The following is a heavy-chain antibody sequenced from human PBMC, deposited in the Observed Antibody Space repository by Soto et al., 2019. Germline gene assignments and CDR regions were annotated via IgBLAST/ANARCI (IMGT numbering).Heavy chain of an antibody. J-gene: IGHJ2*01. CDR3: AKLPWNPLVRPYGHFDL. Sequence: QLQLQESGPGLVKPSETLTLTCTVSGDSHAKRKYYWGWIRQPPGKGPEWIVSINYDGRTYLIPSLTSRVAITIATSMNPFSLKVNTVTPADSATYVCAKLPWNPLVRPYGHFDLWGRSTLVTVSS. CDR1: GDSHAKRKYY. V-gene: IGHV4-39*01. CDR2: INYDGRT. D-gene: IGHD1-1*01.